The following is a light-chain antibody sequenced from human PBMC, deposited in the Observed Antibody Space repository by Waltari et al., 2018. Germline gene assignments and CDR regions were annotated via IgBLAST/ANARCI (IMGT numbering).Light chain of an antibody. Sequence: QSALTQPASVSGSPGQSITISCTGTNNDIGSYTLVSWYQQHPGKAPTFIIFEVNKRPSGVSNRFSGSKSGNTASLTVSGLHPEDEADYYCCSYAGTPRVVFGGGTKLTVL. CDR3: CSYAGTPRVV. CDR2: EVN. CDR1: NNDIGSYTL. J-gene: IGLJ2*01. V-gene: IGLV2-23*02.